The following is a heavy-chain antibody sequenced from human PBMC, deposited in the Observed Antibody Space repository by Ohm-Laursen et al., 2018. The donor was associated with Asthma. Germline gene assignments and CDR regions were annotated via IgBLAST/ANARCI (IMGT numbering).Heavy chain of an antibody. J-gene: IGHJ4*02. CDR3: ATYDSSGYYTHFDY. CDR2: IIPIFGTA. CDR1: GGTFSSYA. D-gene: IGHD3-22*01. V-gene: IGHV1-69*13. Sequence: GASVKVSCKASGGTFSSYAISWVRQATGQGLEWMGGIIPIFGTANYAQKFQGRVTITADESTSTAYMELSSLRSEDTAVYYCATYDSSGYYTHFDYWGQGTLVTVSS.